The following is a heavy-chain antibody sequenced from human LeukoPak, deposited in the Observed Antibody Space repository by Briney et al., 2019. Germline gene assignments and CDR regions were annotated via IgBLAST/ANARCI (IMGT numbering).Heavy chain of an antibody. CDR1: GYTFTSYY. J-gene: IGHJ5*02. CDR3: AREKFIAASVRGVDL. Sequence: ASVKVSCKASGYTFTSYYMYWLRQAPGHEREWMGIINPNRGSTSYAQKCQVRVTMTRDTSISTAYMELSRLRSDDTSVYYCAREKFIAASVRGVDLWGQGTLVNVSS. D-gene: IGHD6-13*01. V-gene: IGHV1-2*02. CDR2: INPNRGST.